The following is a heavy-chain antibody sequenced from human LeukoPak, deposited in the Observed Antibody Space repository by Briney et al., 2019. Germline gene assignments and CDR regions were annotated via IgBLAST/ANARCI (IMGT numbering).Heavy chain of an antibody. CDR3: ARDSGDCRGGSCPNWFDP. CDR1: GYTFTSYY. V-gene: IGHV1-46*01. J-gene: IGHJ5*02. D-gene: IGHD2-15*01. Sequence: ASVKVSCTAAGYTFTSYYMHWVRQAPGQGLEWMGLINPSGGSTSYTQKFQGRVTMTRDTSTSTVYMELSSLRSEDTAVYYCARDSGDCRGGSCPNWFDPWGQGTLVTVSS. CDR2: INPSGGST.